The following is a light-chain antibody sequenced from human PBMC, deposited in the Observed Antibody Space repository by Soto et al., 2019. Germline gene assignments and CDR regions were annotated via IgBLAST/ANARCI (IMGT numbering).Light chain of an antibody. J-gene: IGKJ2*01. CDR2: LAS. V-gene: IGKV4-1*01. CDR3: QQYYSTPRT. CDR1: QSVLYSSNNKNY. Sequence: DIVMTQSPDSLAVSLGERATINCKSSQSVLYSSNNKNYLAWYQQKPGQPPKLLIYLASTRESGVPDRFSGSGSATDFALTITSLQAEDVAVYYCQQYYSTPRTFGQGNKLEIK.